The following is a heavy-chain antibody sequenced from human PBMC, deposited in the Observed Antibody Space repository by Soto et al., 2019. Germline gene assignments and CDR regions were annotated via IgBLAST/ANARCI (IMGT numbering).Heavy chain of an antibody. D-gene: IGHD3-3*01. J-gene: IGHJ4*02. CDR3: ARVIWSGHITSDL. V-gene: IGHV3-48*02. CDR1: GFTFSSNS. CDR2: ISSSSSTI. Sequence: EVQVVESGGGLVQPGGSLRLSCAASGFTFSSNSMNWVRQAPGKGLEWISYISSSSSTIYADSVKGRFPISRDNAKNSLYLQMNSLRDEDTAVYYCARVIWSGHITSDLWGQGTLVTVSS.